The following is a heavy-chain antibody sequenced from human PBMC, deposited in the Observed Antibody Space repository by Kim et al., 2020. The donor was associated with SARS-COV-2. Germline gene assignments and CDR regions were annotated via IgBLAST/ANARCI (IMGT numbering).Heavy chain of an antibody. V-gene: IGHV3-33*01. D-gene: IGHD6-13*01. Sequence: GGSLRLSCAASGFTFSSYGMHWVRQAPGKGLEWVAVIWYDGSNKYYADSVKGRFTISRDNSKNTLYLQMNSLRAEDTAVYYCARDLGSSLYFDYWGQGTLVTVSS. CDR3: ARDLGSSLYFDY. CDR1: GFTFSSYG. CDR2: IWYDGSNK. J-gene: IGHJ4*02.